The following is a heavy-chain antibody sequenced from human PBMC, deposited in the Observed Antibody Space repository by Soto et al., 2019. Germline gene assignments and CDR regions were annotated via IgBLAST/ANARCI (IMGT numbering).Heavy chain of an antibody. CDR3: ASRVRSYFWGLDP. D-gene: IGHD3-16*01. CDR2: IIPIFGTA. V-gene: IGHV1-69*01. Sequence: QVQLVQSGAEVKKPGSSVKVSCKASGGTFSSYAISWVRQAPGQGLEWMGGIIPIFGTANYAQKFQGRVTITADESTSTAYMDPSSLRYEDTAVYYCASRVRSYFWGLDPLGQGPLGTVSS. CDR1: GGTFSSYA. J-gene: IGHJ5*02.